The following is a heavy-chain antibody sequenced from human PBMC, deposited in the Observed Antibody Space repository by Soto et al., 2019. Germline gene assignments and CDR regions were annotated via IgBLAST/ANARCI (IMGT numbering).Heavy chain of an antibody. J-gene: IGHJ4*02. V-gene: IGHV3-48*01. CDR3: TTRGDS. Sequence: GGSLRLSCAASGISISDYNMNRVREAPGKGLEWISQITGGGSTEYYAESVKGRFTISRDNVKNLLYLQMNNLRAEDTALYYCTTRGDSWGQGTLVTVSS. CDR2: ITGGGSTE. CDR1: GISISDYN. D-gene: IGHD3-16*01.